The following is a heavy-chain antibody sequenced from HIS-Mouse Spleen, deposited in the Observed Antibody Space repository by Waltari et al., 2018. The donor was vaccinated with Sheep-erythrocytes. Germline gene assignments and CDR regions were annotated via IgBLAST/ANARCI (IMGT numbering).Heavy chain of an antibody. V-gene: IGHV4-39*01. Sequence: QLQLQESGPGLVKPSETLSLTCTVSGGSISSSSYYWGWIRQPPGKGLEWIGNIYYSGGTYYNPARKSRVTISVDTSKNQFSLKLSSVTAADTAVYYCARHKDTAMVHFDYWGQGTLVTVSS. CDR3: ARHKDTAMVHFDY. CDR1: GGSISSSSYY. D-gene: IGHD5-18*01. CDR2: IYYSGGT. J-gene: IGHJ4*02.